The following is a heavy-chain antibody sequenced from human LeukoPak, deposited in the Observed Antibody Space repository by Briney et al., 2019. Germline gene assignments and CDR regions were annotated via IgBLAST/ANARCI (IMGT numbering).Heavy chain of an antibody. Sequence: SETLSLTCVVSGGSISSYYWSWIRQPPGKGLEWIGYIYYSGSTNYNPSLKSRVTISVDTSKNQFSLKLSSVTAADTAVYYCATHSSGWSGDYWGQGTLVTVSS. D-gene: IGHD6-19*01. CDR3: ATHSSGWSGDY. CDR1: GGSISSYY. V-gene: IGHV4-59*01. J-gene: IGHJ4*02. CDR2: IYYSGST.